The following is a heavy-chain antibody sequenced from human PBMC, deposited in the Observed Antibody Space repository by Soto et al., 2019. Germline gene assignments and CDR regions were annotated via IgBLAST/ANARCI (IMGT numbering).Heavy chain of an antibody. CDR3: ARHGNNGYFDY. J-gene: IGHJ4*02. Sequence: GESLKISCKGSGYRFTSFWVSWVRQMPGKGLEWMGIIDPSDSYTIQSPSFQGHVTISAEKSISTAYLQRSSLKASDTAMYYCARHGNNGYFDYWGQGTLVTVSS. D-gene: IGHD1-20*01. V-gene: IGHV5-10-1*01. CDR1: GYRFTSFW. CDR2: IDPSDSYT.